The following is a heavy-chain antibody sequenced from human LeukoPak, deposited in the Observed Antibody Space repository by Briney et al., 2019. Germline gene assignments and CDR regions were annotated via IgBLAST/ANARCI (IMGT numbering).Heavy chain of an antibody. Sequence: QTGGSLRLSCAASGFTFSSNAMSWVRQAPGKGLEWVSAISGSGGSTYYADSVKGRFTISRDNSKNTLYLQMNSLRAEDTAVYYCAKAVLYDFWSGYYPDYWGQGTLVTVSS. J-gene: IGHJ4*02. CDR3: AKAVLYDFWSGYYPDY. CDR1: GFTFSSNA. CDR2: ISGSGGST. V-gene: IGHV3-23*01. D-gene: IGHD3-3*01.